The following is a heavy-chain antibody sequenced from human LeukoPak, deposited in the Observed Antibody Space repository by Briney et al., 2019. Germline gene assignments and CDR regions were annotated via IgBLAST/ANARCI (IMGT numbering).Heavy chain of an antibody. CDR1: GYTFSTYA. V-gene: IGHV1-3*01. Sequence: ASVKVSCKTSGYTFSTYAIQWVRQAPGQRLEWMGWINGGDGNTKFSLKFQGRVTITRDTSASSSYVELSSLRSEDTAVYYCARSYIVVVPAVYFDYWGQGTLVTVSS. D-gene: IGHD2-2*01. CDR2: INGGDGNT. CDR3: ARSYIVVVPAVYFDY. J-gene: IGHJ4*02.